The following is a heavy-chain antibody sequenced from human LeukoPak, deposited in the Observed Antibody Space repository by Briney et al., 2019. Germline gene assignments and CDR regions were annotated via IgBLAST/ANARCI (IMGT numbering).Heavy chain of an antibody. CDR1: GGTFSSYT. D-gene: IGHD3-10*01. V-gene: IGHV1-69*02. CDR2: IIPILGIA. CDR3: ARGPWGYGSGSRRRPDAFDI. Sequence: GASVKVSCKASGGTFSSYTISWVRQAPGQGLEWMGRIIPILGIANYAQKFQGRVTITADKSTSTAYMELSSLRSEDTAVYYCARGPWGYGSGSRRRPDAFDIWGQGTMVTVSS. J-gene: IGHJ3*02.